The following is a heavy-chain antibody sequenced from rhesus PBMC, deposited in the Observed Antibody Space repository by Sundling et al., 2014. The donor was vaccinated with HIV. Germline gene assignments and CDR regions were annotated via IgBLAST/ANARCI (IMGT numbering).Heavy chain of an antibody. J-gene: IGHJ4*01. Sequence: QVQLQESGPAVVKPSETLSLTCVVSGGSFISGHWWSWIRQAPGKGLEWIGRIYGGGGSTDYNPSLKSRVTISIDTSKNQFSLKLTSVTAADTAVYYCAREEWQLYVDYWGQGVLVTVSS. D-gene: IGHD1-44*02. CDR1: GGSFISGHW. V-gene: IGHV4-93*01. CDR3: AREEWQLYVDY. CDR2: IYGGGGST.